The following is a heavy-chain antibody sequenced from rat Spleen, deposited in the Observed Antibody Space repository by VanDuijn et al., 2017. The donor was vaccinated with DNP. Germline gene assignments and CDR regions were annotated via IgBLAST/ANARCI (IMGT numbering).Heavy chain of an antibody. V-gene: IGHV5-17*01. CDR3: ARRNYGNSLNWFVY. J-gene: IGHJ3*01. CDR2: IIYDGSTT. Sequence: EVQLVESGGGLVQPGNSLKLSCAASGFTFSDYAMAWVRQSPKKGLEWVATIIYDGSTTYYRDSVKGRFTISRDYARTTLYLQMDSLRSEDTATYYCARRNYGNSLNWFVYWGQGTLVTVSS. D-gene: IGHD1-11*01. CDR1: GFTFSDYA.